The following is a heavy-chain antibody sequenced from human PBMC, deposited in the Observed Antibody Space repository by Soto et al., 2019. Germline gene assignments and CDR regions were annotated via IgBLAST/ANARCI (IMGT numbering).Heavy chain of an antibody. CDR2: IYYSGST. J-gene: IGHJ5*02. CDR3: ARVGGYYDILTGYYSWFDP. V-gene: IGHV4-59*01. Sequence: SETLSLTCTGSAGTISRYYWIWIRQPPGKGLEWIGYIYYSGSTNYNPSLKSRVTISVDTSKNQFSLKLSSLTAADTAVYYCARVGGYYDILTGYYSWFDPWVQGTLVTVSS. D-gene: IGHD3-9*01. CDR1: AGTISRYY.